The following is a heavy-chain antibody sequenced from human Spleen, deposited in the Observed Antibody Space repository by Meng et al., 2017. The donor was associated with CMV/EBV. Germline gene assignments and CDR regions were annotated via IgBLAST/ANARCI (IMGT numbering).Heavy chain of an antibody. CDR3: ARESGSYYYYGMDV. Sequence: ASVNVSCKASGYTFTSYGITWVRQAPGQGLEWMGWISANNGFTNYAQKVQGRVTMTTDTSTTTAYMELRSLRSDDTAVYYCARESGSYYYYGMDVWGQGTTVTISS. D-gene: IGHD3-10*01. CDR1: GYTFTSYG. V-gene: IGHV1-18*01. J-gene: IGHJ6*02. CDR2: ISANNGFT.